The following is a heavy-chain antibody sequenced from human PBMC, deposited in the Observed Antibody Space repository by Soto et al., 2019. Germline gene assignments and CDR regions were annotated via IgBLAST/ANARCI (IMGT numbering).Heavy chain of an antibody. CDR3: ARDGSTSWYSYDYHGMDV. J-gene: IGHJ6*02. CDR2: INLDGSEK. Sequence: EVQLVESGGGLVQPGGSLRLCCAASVFTFRTYWLSWVRQVPGKGLEWVANINLDGSEKNYVDSVKGRFTISRDNARNSLYLQMSSLRAEDTALYYCARDGSTSWYSYDYHGMDVWGQGTTVTVSS. V-gene: IGHV3-7*05. D-gene: IGHD5-18*01. CDR1: VFTFRTYW.